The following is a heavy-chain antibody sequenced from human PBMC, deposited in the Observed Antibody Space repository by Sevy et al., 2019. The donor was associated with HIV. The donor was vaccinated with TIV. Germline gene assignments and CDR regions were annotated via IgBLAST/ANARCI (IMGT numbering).Heavy chain of an antibody. J-gene: IGHJ4*02. D-gene: IGHD1-7*01. CDR2: IKSKSDGGTT. V-gene: IGHV3-15*01. Sequence: GGSLRLSCAASGFTFSNAWMSWVRQAPGKGLEWVGRIKSKSDGGTTDYAAPVKCRFTISRDDAKNTLYLQMNSLKTEDTAVYYCTTGYWYNWNYDPNDYWGQGTLVTVSS. CDR3: TTGYWYNWNYDPNDY. CDR1: GFTFSNAW.